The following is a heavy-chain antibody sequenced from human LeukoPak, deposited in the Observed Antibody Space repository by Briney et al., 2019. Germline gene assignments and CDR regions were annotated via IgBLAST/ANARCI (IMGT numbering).Heavy chain of an antibody. Sequence: ASVKVSCKASGYTFTSYGISWVRQAPGQGLEWMGWISAYNGNTNYAQNLQGRVTMTTDTSTNTAYMELRSLRSADTAVYYCARVGVDIGDSSGFPDYWGQGTLVSVSS. CDR1: GYTFTSYG. CDR3: ARVGVDIGDSSGFPDY. J-gene: IGHJ4*02. CDR2: ISAYNGNT. V-gene: IGHV1-18*01. D-gene: IGHD3-22*01.